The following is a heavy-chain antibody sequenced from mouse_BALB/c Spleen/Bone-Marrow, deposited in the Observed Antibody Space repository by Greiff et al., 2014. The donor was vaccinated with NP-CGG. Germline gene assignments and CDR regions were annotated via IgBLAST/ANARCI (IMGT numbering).Heavy chain of an antibody. CDR2: ISYDGTN. CDR1: GYSITSGYY. Sequence: EVKLMESGPGLVKPSQSLSLTCSVTGYSITSGYYWNWIRQFPGNKLEWMGYISYDGTNNYNPSLKNRISITRDTSKNQFFLKLNSVTTEDTATYYCVRYGNYFYCDEWGRSTTLTGSP. J-gene: IGHJ2*01. V-gene: IGHV3-6*02. CDR3: VRYGNYFYCDE. D-gene: IGHD2-1*01.